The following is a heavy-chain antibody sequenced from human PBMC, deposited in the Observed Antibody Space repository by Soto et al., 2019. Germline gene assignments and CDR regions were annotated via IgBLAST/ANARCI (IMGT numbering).Heavy chain of an antibody. Sequence: LSLTCAASGFTFSSYAMSWVRQAPGKGLEWVSAISGSGGSTYYADSVKGRFTISRDNSKNTLYLQMNSLRAEDTAVYYCAKSDYASHPRVHFDYWGQGTLVTVSS. J-gene: IGHJ4*02. V-gene: IGHV3-23*01. CDR3: AKSDYASHPRVHFDY. CDR1: GFTFSSYA. D-gene: IGHD4-17*01. CDR2: ISGSGGST.